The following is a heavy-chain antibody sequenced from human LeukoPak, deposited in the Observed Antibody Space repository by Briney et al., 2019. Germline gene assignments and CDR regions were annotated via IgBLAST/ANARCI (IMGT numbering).Heavy chain of an antibody. Sequence: GGSLRLSCAVSGFSVSSNYMSWVRQAPGKGLEWVSIIYSAGSIYCADSVKGRFTISRDNSKNTLFLQMNSLRAEDTAVYYCARQPHYYDSSGYYYWGQGTLVTVST. CDR1: GFSVSSNY. V-gene: IGHV3-53*01. J-gene: IGHJ4*02. CDR3: ARQPHYYDSSGYYY. D-gene: IGHD3-22*01. CDR2: IYSAGSI.